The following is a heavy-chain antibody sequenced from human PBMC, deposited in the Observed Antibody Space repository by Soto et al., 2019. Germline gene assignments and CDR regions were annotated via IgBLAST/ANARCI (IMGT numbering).Heavy chain of an antibody. CDR2: IWYDGSKK. V-gene: IGHV3-33*01. CDR1: GFTFSNYG. D-gene: IGHD1-1*01. CDR3: ARDSPGGTEGTGYYYYGMDV. J-gene: IGHJ6*02. Sequence: GGSLRLSCVASGFTFSNYGMHWVRQAPGKGLEWVAVIWYDGSKKNYADSVKGRFTIARDNSECTVYLQMNSLRDEDTGVYFCARDSPGGTEGTGYYYYGMDVWGQGTTVTVSS.